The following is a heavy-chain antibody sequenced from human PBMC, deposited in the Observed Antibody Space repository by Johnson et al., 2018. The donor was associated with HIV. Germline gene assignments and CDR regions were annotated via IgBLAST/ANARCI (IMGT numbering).Heavy chain of an antibody. CDR3: STDLGLEWSEGNDAFDV. Sequence: QVQLVESGGGLVQPGGSPRLSCAASGFTFSTYAMHWVRRAPGKGLEWVAFISYDGSNKYYADSVKGRFTISRDNSKNTLYLQMNSLKTEDTAVYYCSTDLGLEWSEGNDAFDVWGQGTMVTVSS. CDR1: GFTFSTYA. CDR2: ISYDGSNK. J-gene: IGHJ3*01. V-gene: IGHV3-30-3*01. D-gene: IGHD3-3*01.